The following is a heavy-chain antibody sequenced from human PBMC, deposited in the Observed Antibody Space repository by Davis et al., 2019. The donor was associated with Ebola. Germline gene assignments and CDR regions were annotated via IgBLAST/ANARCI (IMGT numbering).Heavy chain of an antibody. J-gene: IGHJ4*02. D-gene: IGHD2-2*01. CDR1: GFTFSSYS. V-gene: IGHV3-23*01. Sequence: GESLKISCAASGFTFSSYSMNWVRQAPGKGLEWVSAISGSGGSTYYADSVKGRFTISRDNSKNTLYLQMNSLRTEDTALYYCAKDLPTPFFDYWGQGTLVTVSS. CDR3: AKDLPTPFFDY. CDR2: ISGSGGST.